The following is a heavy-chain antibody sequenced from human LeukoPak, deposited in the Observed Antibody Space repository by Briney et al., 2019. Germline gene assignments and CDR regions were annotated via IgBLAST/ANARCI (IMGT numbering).Heavy chain of an antibody. CDR1: GFTFSSYS. CDR2: IKQDGSEK. CDR3: ARAGNLDN. Sequence: GGSLRLSCAASGFTFSSYSMNWVRQAPGKGLEWVANIKQDGSEKYYVDSVKGRFTISRDNAKNSLNLQMNRLRAEDTAVYYCARAGNLDNWGQGTLVTVSS. J-gene: IGHJ4*02. V-gene: IGHV3-7*01. D-gene: IGHD4-23*01.